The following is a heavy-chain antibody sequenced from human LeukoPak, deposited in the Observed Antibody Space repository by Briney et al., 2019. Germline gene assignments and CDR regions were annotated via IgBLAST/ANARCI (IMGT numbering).Heavy chain of an antibody. D-gene: IGHD3-22*01. Sequence: SETLSLTCTVFGGSISSYYWSWIRQPPGKGLEWIGYIYYSGSTNYNPSLKSRVTISVDTSKNQFSLKLSSVTAADTAVYYCAREAHYYDSSGYYLWFDPWGQGTLVTVSS. CDR1: GGSISSYY. CDR2: IYYSGST. CDR3: AREAHYYDSSGYYLWFDP. J-gene: IGHJ5*02. V-gene: IGHV4-59*01.